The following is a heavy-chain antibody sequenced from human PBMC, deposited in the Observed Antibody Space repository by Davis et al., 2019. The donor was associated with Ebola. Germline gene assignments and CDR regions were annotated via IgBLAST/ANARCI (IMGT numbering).Heavy chain of an antibody. CDR2: TSYDGIKK. D-gene: IGHD7-27*01. Sequence: GESLKISCVVSGFTFSNYDMHWVRQAPGKGLEWVAFTSYDGIKKSYADSLKGRFTISRDNAKNSLYLQMNSLRAEDTAVYYCARDEGVAGEDGMDVWGQGTTVTVSS. CDR3: ARDEGVAGEDGMDV. CDR1: GFTFSNYD. J-gene: IGHJ6*02. V-gene: IGHV3-30-3*01.